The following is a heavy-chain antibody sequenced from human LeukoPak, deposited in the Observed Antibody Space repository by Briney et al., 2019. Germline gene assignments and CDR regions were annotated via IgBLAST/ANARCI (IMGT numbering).Heavy chain of an antibody. CDR3: ARKVAAAGPNWFDP. CDR2: IYYSGST. V-gene: IGHV4-59*08. Sequence: SETLSLTCTVSGGSISSHYWSWIRQPPGKGLEWIGYIYYSGSTNHNPSLKSRVTISVDTSKNQFSLKLSSVTAADTAVYYCARKVAAAGPNWFDPWGQGTLVTVSS. CDR1: GGSISSHY. D-gene: IGHD6-13*01. J-gene: IGHJ5*02.